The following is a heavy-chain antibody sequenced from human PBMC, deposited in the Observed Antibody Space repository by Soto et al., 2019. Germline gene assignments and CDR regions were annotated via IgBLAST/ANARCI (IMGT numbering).Heavy chain of an antibody. CDR2: IYGDSDI. CDR3: ARTSAAGKYYYGMDV. CDR1: GYSFTSYW. Sequence: GESLKISCKGSGYSFTSYWIGWVRQMPGKGLEWMGIIYGDSDIRYSPSFQGQVTISADKSISTAYLQWSSLKASDTAMYYCARTSAAGKYYYGMDVWGQGTTVTVSS. J-gene: IGHJ6*02. V-gene: IGHV5-51*01. D-gene: IGHD6-13*01.